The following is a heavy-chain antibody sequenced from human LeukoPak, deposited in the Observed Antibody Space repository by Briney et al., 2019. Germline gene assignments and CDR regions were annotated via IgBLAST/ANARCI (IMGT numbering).Heavy chain of an antibody. CDR1: GGTFSSYA. CDR3: ARDSLELLTGAFDI. D-gene: IGHD1-7*01. V-gene: IGHV1-69*05. CDR2: IIPIFGTA. J-gene: IGHJ3*02. Sequence: SVKVSCKASGGTFSSYAISWVRQAPGQGLEWMGGIIPIFGTANYAQKFQGRVTVTTDESTSTAYMELSSLGSEDTAVYYCARDSLELLTGAFDIWGQGTMVTVSS.